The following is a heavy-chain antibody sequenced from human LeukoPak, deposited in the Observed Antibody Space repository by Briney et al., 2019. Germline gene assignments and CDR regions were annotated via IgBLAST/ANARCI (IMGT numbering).Heavy chain of an antibody. V-gene: IGHV3-9*01. J-gene: IGHJ4*02. Sequence: GRSLRLSCAASGFTFDDYAMHWVRQAPGKGLEWVSGISWNSGSIGCADSVKGRFTISRDNAKNSLYLQMNSLRAEDTALYYCAKDLTGSLFDIFDYWGQGTLVTVSS. D-gene: IGHD3-9*01. CDR1: GFTFDDYA. CDR3: AKDLTGSLFDIFDY. CDR2: ISWNSGSI.